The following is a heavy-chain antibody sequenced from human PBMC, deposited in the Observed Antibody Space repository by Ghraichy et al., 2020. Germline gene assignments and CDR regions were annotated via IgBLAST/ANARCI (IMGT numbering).Heavy chain of an antibody. D-gene: IGHD1-7*01. Sequence: ASVKVSCKVCGYTFTNYVIHWVRLSRGQRVEWMGWINAGNGNTKYSQNFQGRVTITRDTSANTAYMEVSSLRSEDTAVYYCARQLELRVNNWFDPWGQGTLVNVSS. CDR2: INAGNGNT. J-gene: IGHJ5*02. CDR3: ARQLELRVNNWFDP. CDR1: GYTFTNYV. V-gene: IGHV1-3*01.